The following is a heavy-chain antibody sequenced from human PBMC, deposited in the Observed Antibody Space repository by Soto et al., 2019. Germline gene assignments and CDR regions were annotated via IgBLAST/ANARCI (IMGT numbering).Heavy chain of an antibody. CDR3: ARQRDGDNWGMDV. Sequence: QVQLQESGPRLVKPSETLSLTCTVSGASVSSGTYYWTWIRQPPGKALEWIGYISYSGSTNYSPSLKSRVTISRDTSKKQFYLNVSPLTAADTAVYYCARQRDGDNWGMDVW. V-gene: IGHV4-61*01. J-gene: IGHJ6*01. CDR1: GASVSSGTYY. CDR2: ISYSGST.